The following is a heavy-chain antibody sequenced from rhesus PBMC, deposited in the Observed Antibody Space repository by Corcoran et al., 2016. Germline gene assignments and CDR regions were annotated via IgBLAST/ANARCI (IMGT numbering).Heavy chain of an antibody. CDR1: GASIRSSW. D-gene: IGHD5-24*01. CDR2: IKGNSGNT. J-gene: IGHJ4*01. Sequence: QVQLQESGPGLVKPSETLSLTCTVSGASIRSSWWSWIRPPPGKGLEWIGEIKGNSGNTNYNPSLKSRVTISRDTSKNQFSLKLSSVTAADTAVYYCAARVGTVKEDFDYWGQGVLVTVSS. V-gene: IGHV4-80*01. CDR3: AARVGTVKEDFDY.